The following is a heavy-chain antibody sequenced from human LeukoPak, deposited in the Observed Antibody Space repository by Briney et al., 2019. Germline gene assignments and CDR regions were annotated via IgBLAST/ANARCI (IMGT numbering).Heavy chain of an antibody. J-gene: IGHJ4*02. Sequence: GGSLRLSCAASGFTFSSYSMNWVRQAPGKGLEWVSSISSSSSYIYYADSVKGRFTISRDNAKNSLYLQMNSLRAEDTAAYYCAREDLAVAGVKSLYYFDYWGQGTQVTVSS. CDR1: GFTFSSYS. D-gene: IGHD6-19*01. CDR3: AREDLAVAGVKSLYYFDY. V-gene: IGHV3-21*01. CDR2: ISSSSSYI.